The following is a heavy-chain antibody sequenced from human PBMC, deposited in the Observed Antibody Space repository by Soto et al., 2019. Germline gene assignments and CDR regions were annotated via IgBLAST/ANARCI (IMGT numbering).Heavy chain of an antibody. D-gene: IGHD6-19*01. CDR2: VGTGGTA. CDR3: AKASGWYRWDFDY. V-gene: IGHV3-23*01. Sequence: PGGSLRLSCAASGFTFSSYAMSWVRQAPGKGLEWVSAVGTGGTAYYADSVKGRFTISRDNSKNTLYLQMNSLRAEDTAVYYCAKASGWYRWDFDYWGQGTLVTVSS. J-gene: IGHJ4*02. CDR1: GFTFSSYA.